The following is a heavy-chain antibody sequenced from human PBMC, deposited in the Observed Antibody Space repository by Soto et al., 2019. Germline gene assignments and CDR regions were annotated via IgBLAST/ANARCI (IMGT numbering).Heavy chain of an antibody. CDR3: AKGGAIVAAGTRVYLYNAMDV. V-gene: IGHV1-2*02. CDR2: INPNSGDT. D-gene: IGHD1-26*01. J-gene: IGHJ6*02. CDR1: GYTFTGYY. Sequence: ASVKVSCKASGYTFTGYYVHWVRQAPGQGLEWMGWINPNSGDTYLAQRFQGRVTMNRDTSIGTAYMELRGLTSDDTAEYYCAKGGAIVAAGTRVYLYNAMDVWGQGTTVP.